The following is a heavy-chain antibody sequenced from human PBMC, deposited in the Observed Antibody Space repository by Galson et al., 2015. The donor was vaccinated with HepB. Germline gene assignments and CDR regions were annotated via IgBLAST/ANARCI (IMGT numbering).Heavy chain of an antibody. V-gene: IGHV3-33*01. CDR2: IWKDGTNN. J-gene: IGHJ1*01. Sequence: RQAPGKGLEWVGLIWKDGTNNYYSDSVKGRFTISKDNSKNTVFLHMTTLRGEDTAVYFCAREDRNVMIAALDSWGQGTMVTVSS. CDR3: AREDRNVMIAALDS. D-gene: IGHD2-21*01.